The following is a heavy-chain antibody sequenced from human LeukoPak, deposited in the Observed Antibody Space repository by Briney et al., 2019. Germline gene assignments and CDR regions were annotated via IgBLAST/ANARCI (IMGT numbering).Heavy chain of an antibody. V-gene: IGHV3-23*01. J-gene: IGHJ1*01. CDR1: GFTFSSYA. Sequence: PGGSLRLSCAASGFTFSSYAMYWVRPAPGKGLEWVSGISGSGGGTYYADSVKGRFTISRDNAKNSLYLHMNSLRAEDTAVYYCARGGGYYYDSSDYYREEYFQHWGQGTLVIVSS. CDR2: ISGSGGGT. D-gene: IGHD3-22*01. CDR3: ARGGGYYYDSSDYYREEYFQH.